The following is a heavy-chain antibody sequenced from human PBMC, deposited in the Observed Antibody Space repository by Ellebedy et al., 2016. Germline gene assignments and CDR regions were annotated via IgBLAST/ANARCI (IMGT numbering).Heavy chain of an antibody. Sequence: ASVKVSCXASGYTFTSYGISWVRQAPGQGLEWMGWISAYNGNTNYAQKLQGRVTMTTDTSTSTAYMELRSLRSDDTAVYYCARDAHGYSYARPLDYWGQGTLVTVSS. CDR2: ISAYNGNT. D-gene: IGHD5-18*01. CDR3: ARDAHGYSYARPLDY. CDR1: GYTFTSYG. V-gene: IGHV1-18*01. J-gene: IGHJ4*02.